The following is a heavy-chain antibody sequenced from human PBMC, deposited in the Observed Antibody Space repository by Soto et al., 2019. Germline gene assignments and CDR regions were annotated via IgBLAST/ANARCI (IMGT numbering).Heavy chain of an antibody. J-gene: IGHJ6*02. CDR1: GYTFTGYY. CDR2: INPNSGGT. CDR3: ARGGTLLERITMVRGVIITTYYYGMDV. Sequence: ASVKVSCKASGYTFTGYYMHWVRQAPGQGLEWMGWINPNSGGTNYAQKFQGWVTMTRDTSISTAHMELSRLRSDDTAVYYCARGGTLLERITMVRGVIITTYYYGMDVWGQGTTVTVSS. V-gene: IGHV1-2*04. D-gene: IGHD3-10*01.